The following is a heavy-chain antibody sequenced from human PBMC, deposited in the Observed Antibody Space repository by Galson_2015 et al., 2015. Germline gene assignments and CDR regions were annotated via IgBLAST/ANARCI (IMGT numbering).Heavy chain of an antibody. Sequence: SVKVSCKASGGTFSSYAISWVRQAPGQGLEWMGGIIPIFGTANYAQKFQGRVTITADESTSTAYMELSSLRSEDTAVYYCASRDPYGDYVVGWFDPWGQGTLVTVSS. CDR3: ASRDPYGDYVVGWFDP. CDR1: GGTFSSYA. V-gene: IGHV1-69*13. CDR2: IIPIFGTA. J-gene: IGHJ5*02. D-gene: IGHD4-17*01.